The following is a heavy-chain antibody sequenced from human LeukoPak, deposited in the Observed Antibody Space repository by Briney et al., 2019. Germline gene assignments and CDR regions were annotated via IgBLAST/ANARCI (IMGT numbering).Heavy chain of an antibody. CDR2: ISSSGSTR. CDR3: ARTAYYYDSSGYDDAFDI. J-gene: IGHJ3*02. CDR1: GFTFSDYY. Sequence: GGSLRLSCAASGFTFSDYYMSWIRQAPGKGLEWVSHISSSGSTRYYADSVKGRFTISRDNAKNSLYLQMNSLRAEDTAVYYCARTAYYYDSSGYDDAFDIWGHGTMVTVSS. D-gene: IGHD3-22*01. V-gene: IGHV3-11*01.